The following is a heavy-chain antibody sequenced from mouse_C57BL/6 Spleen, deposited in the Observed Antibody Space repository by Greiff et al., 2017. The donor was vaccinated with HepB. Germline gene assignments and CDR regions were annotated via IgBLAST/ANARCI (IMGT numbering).Heavy chain of an antibody. D-gene: IGHD4-1*01. CDR3: ARSELGGYFDY. V-gene: IGHV1-54*01. CDR1: GYAFTNYL. J-gene: IGHJ2*01. CDR2: INPGSGGT. Sequence: VQLQQSGAELVRPGTSVKVSCKASGYAFTNYLIEWVKQRPGQGLEWIGVINPGSGGTNYNEKFKGKATLTADKSSSTAYMQLSSLTSGDSAVYFCARSELGGYFDYWGQGTTLTVSS.